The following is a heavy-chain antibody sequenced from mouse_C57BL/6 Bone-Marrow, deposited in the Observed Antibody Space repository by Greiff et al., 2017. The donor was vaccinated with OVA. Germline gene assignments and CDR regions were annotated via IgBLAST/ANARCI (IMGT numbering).Heavy chain of an antibody. CDR3: ARDPYDYDGSWFAY. CDR2: INPSTGGT. Sequence: EVKLVESGPELVKPGASVKISCKASGYSFTGYYMNWVKQSPEKSLEWIGEINPSTGGTTYNQKFKAKATLTVDKSSSTAYMQLKSLTSEDSAVYYCARDPYDYDGSWFAYWGQGTLVTVSA. CDR1: GYSFTGYY. D-gene: IGHD2-4*01. V-gene: IGHV1-42*01. J-gene: IGHJ3*01.